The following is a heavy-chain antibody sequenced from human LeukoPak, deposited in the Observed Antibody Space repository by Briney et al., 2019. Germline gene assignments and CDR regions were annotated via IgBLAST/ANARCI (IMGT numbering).Heavy chain of an antibody. CDR1: EVTFGDYA. D-gene: IGHD5-18*01. CDR3: TLANRAYAYGYDY. J-gene: IGHJ4*02. CDR2: IRSKTYGATT. Sequence: GGSLRLSCTASEVTFGDYAMSWVRRAPGKDLEWVGLIRSKTYGATTEYAASVKGRFSISRGDPKTIAYLQMNSLRTEDTAVYYCTLANRAYAYGYDYWGQGILVTVSS. V-gene: IGHV3-49*04.